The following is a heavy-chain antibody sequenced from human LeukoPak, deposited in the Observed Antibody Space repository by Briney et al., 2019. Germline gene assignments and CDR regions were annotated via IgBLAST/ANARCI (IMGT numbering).Heavy chain of an antibody. Sequence: GGSLRLSCAASGFTFSDYYMSWIRQAPGKGLEWVSHICSGSSYTNYADSVKGRFTISRDNAKNSMYLQMNSLRAEDTAVYYCARDHDPYSSSLSYFDYWGQGTLVTVSS. D-gene: IGHD6-13*01. V-gene: IGHV3-11*05. CDR2: ICSGSSYT. CDR1: GFTFSDYY. CDR3: ARDHDPYSSSLSYFDY. J-gene: IGHJ4*02.